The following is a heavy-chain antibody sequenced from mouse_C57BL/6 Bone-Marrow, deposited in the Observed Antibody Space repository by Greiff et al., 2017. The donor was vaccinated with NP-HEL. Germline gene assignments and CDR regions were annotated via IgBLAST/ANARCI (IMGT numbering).Heavy chain of an antibody. J-gene: IGHJ3*01. CDR1: GFTFSSYA. D-gene: IGHD2-3*01. CDR2: ISDGGSYT. V-gene: IGHV5-4*01. Sequence: EVHLVESGGGLVKPGGSLKLSCAASGFTFSSYAMSWVRQTPDKRLEWVATISDGGSYTYYPDNVKGRFTISRDNAKNNLYLQMSHLKSEDTAMYYCARSYDGYYGGFAYWGQGTLVTVSA. CDR3: ARSYDGYYGGFAY.